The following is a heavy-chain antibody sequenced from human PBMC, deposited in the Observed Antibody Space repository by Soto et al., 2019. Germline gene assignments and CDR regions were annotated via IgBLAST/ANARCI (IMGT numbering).Heavy chain of an antibody. CDR3: ERDLSSGWFDH. CDR2: MNVYNGHT. CDR1: GYIFNNYA. Sequence: QVQLVQSGAEVKTPGASVKVSCKASGYIFNNYAISWVRQAPGQGLEWMGWMNVYNGHTKYAQKVQGRLTMTTDTSTSTANMELRNLRSDDTAVYYCERDLSSGWFDHWGQGTLVTVSS. V-gene: IGHV1-18*01. D-gene: IGHD6-19*01. J-gene: IGHJ5*02.